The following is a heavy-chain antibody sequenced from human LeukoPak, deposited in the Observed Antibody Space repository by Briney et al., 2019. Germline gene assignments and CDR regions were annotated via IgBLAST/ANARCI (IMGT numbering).Heavy chain of an antibody. CDR3: ARGGVKRASAFDI. Sequence: ASVKVSCKASGYTFTSYYMHWVRQAPGQGLEWMGIINPSGGSTSYAQKFQGRVTMTRDMSTSTVYMELSSLRSEDTAVYYRARGGVKRASAFDIWGQGTMVTVSS. CDR1: GYTFTSYY. V-gene: IGHV1-46*01. J-gene: IGHJ3*02. CDR2: INPSGGST. D-gene: IGHD2-8*02.